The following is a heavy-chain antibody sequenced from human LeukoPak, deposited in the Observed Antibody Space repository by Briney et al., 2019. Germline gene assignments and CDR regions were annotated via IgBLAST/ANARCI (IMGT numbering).Heavy chain of an antibody. CDR3: AKERVRCTSTTCYPDAFDI. V-gene: IGHV3-7*03. D-gene: IGHD2-2*01. Sequence: GGSLRLSCAASGFTFSSYWMSWVRQAPGKGLEWVANIKQDGSEKYYVDSVKGRFTISRDNSKNTVYLRMNSLRADDTAVYFCAKERVRCTSTTCYPDAFDIWGQGTVVTVSS. J-gene: IGHJ3*02. CDR1: GFTFSSYW. CDR2: IKQDGSEK.